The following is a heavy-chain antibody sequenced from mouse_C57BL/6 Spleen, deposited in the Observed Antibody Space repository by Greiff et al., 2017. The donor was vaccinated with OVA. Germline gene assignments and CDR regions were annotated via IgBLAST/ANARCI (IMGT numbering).Heavy chain of an antibody. V-gene: IGHV1-26*01. Sequence: VQLQQSGPELVKPGASVKISCKASGYTFTDYYMNWVKQSHGKSLEWIGDINPNNGGTSYNQKFKGKATLTVDKSSSTAYMELRSLTSEDSAVYYCARGTMVTTAYYAMDYWGQGTSVTVSS. J-gene: IGHJ4*01. CDR1: GYTFTDYY. CDR2: INPNNGGT. CDR3: ARGTMVTTAYYAMDY. D-gene: IGHD2-2*01.